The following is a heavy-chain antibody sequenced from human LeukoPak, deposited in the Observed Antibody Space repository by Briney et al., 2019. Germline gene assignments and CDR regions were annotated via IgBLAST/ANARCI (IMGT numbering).Heavy chain of an antibody. CDR1: GGSISSYY. CDR2: VYYTGST. Sequence: SETLSLTCTVSGGSISSYYWSWIRQPPGKGLEWIGYVYYTGSTNYNPSLKGRVTISVDTSKNQFFLKLSSVTAADTAMYYCARASIRYYDSSAYSHWGQGALVTVSS. D-gene: IGHD3-22*01. V-gene: IGHV4-59*01. CDR3: ARASIRYYDSSAYSH. J-gene: IGHJ4*02.